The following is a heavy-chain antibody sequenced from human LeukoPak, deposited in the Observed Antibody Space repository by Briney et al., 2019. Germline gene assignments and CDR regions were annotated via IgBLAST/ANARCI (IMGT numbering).Heavy chain of an antibody. V-gene: IGHV3-48*04. CDR3: ARVGALSSSWLLY. D-gene: IGHD6-13*01. Sequence: GGSLRLSCEASGFTFSNYSMNWVRQAPGKGLEWVSYIRSSSSTIYYADSVKGRFTISRDNAKNSLYLQMNSLRAEDTAVYFCARVGALSSSWLLYWGQGTLVTVSS. CDR2: IRSSSSTI. J-gene: IGHJ4*02. CDR1: GFTFSNYS.